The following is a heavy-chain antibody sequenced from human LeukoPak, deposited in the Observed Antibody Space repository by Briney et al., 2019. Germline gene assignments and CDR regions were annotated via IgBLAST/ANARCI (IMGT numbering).Heavy chain of an antibody. J-gene: IGHJ3*02. CDR3: ARGYRSDAFDI. Sequence: SETLSLTCTVSGGSISSGSYYWSWIRQPAGKGLEWIGRIYTSGSTNYNPSLKSRVTISVDTSKNQFSLKLSSVTAADTAVYYCARGYRSDAFDIWGQGTMVTVSS. CDR1: GGSISSGSYY. D-gene: IGHD1-14*01. V-gene: IGHV4-61*02. CDR2: IYTSGST.